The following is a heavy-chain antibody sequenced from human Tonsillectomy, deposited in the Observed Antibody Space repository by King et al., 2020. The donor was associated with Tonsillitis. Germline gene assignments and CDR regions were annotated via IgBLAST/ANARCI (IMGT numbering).Heavy chain of an antibody. V-gene: IGHV3-7*03. CDR3: VSIVVVNGYVY. CDR2: IKEDASEK. J-gene: IGHJ4*02. CDR1: GFAFSIYW. Sequence: VQLVESGGGLVQPGGSLRLSCAASGFAFSIYWMSWVRQAPGKGLEWVANIKEDASEKYYVDSVKGRFTISRDNAKNSLYLQMNSLRAEDTAVYYCVSIVVVNGYVYWGQGTLVTVSS. D-gene: IGHD3-22*01.